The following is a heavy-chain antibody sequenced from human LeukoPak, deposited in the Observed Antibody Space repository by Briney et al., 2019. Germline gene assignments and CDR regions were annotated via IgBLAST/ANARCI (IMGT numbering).Heavy chain of an antibody. Sequence: SETLSLTCTVSGGSISSGDYYWSWIRQPPGKGLEWIGYIYYSGSTYYNPSLKSRVTISVDTSKNQFSLKLSSVTAADTAVYYCARGPAKWGYYYYYYYMDVWGKGTTVTVSS. D-gene: IGHD3-16*01. CDR1: GGSISSGDYY. CDR3: ARGPAKWGYYYYYYYMDV. CDR2: IYYSGST. J-gene: IGHJ6*03. V-gene: IGHV4-30-4*08.